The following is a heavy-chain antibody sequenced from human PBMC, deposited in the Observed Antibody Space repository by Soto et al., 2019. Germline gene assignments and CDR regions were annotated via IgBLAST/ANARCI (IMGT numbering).Heavy chain of an antibody. D-gene: IGHD3-10*01. V-gene: IGHV3-23*01. CDR3: VRTAHLVGGGFDS. Sequence: GGSLRLSCAASGFTFSSYAMSWVRQAPGKGLEWVSAISGSGGSTYYADSVKGRFTISRDNSKNTLYLQMNTLRAEDTAVYYCVRTAHLVGGGFDSWGQGTLVTVSS. CDR2: ISGSGGST. J-gene: IGHJ4*02. CDR1: GFTFSSYA.